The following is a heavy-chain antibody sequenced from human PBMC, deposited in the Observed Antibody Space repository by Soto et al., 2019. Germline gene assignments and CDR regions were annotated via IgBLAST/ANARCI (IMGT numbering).Heavy chain of an antibody. CDR1: GDTFSTYT. Sequence: GASVKVSCKASGDTFSTYTITWMRQAPGQGLEWMGGIIPRSATSNYAQKFQGRVTITADESTSTAYMELSSLRSEDTAVYYCAISSENWFDPWGQGTLVTVSS. CDR3: AISSENWFDP. CDR2: IIPRSATS. V-gene: IGHV1-69*13. J-gene: IGHJ5*02.